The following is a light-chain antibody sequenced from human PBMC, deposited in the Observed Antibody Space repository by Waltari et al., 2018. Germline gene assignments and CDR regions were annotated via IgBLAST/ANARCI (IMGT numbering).Light chain of an antibody. Sequence: QSALTQPASVSGSPGQSITISCTGTSSDVGAYNFLSWYQPHPGKAPKFMIYDVSKRPSGVSNRFSGSKSGNTASLTISGLQAEDEADYYCCSYAGTSTVIFGGGTKLTVL. V-gene: IGLV2-23*02. CDR1: SSDVGAYNF. CDR2: DVS. J-gene: IGLJ2*01. CDR3: CSYAGTSTVI.